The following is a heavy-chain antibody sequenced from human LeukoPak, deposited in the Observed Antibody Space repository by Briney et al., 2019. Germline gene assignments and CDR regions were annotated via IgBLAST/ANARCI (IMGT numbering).Heavy chain of an antibody. J-gene: IGHJ4*02. CDR2: INPNSGGT. V-gene: IGHV1-2*04. Sequence: ASVKVSCKASGYTFTSYDINWVRQATGQGLEWMGWINPNSGGTNYAQKFRGWVTMTRDTSISTAYMELSRLRSDDTAVYYCARDQSIAAAGTGTPFDYWGQGTLVTVSS. D-gene: IGHD6-13*01. CDR3: ARDQSIAAAGTGTPFDY. CDR1: GYTFTSYD.